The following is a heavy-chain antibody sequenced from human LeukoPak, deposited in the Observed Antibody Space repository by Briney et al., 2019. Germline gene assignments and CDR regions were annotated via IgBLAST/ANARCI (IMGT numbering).Heavy chain of an antibody. CDR1: GFTFSSYA. Sequence: GGSLRLSCAASGFTFSSYAMSWVRQAPRKGLECVSAISGSGGSRYYADSVKGRFTISRDNSKNTLYLQMNSLRAEDTAVYYCARDQGNMGSGYYSFDYWGQGTLVTVSS. V-gene: IGHV3-23*01. D-gene: IGHD3-22*01. CDR2: ISGSGGSR. J-gene: IGHJ4*02. CDR3: ARDQGNMGSGYYSFDY.